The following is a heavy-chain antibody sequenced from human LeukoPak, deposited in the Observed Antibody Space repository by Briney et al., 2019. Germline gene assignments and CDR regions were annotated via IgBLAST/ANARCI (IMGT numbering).Heavy chain of an antibody. D-gene: IGHD3-10*01. Sequence: SETLSLTCTVSGGSISSSSYYWGWIRQPPGKGLEWIGSIYYSGSAYYNPSLKSRVTISVDTSKNQFSLKLSSVAAADMAVYYCAKLTPIGELQLDAFDIWGQGTMVTASS. CDR2: IYYSGSA. V-gene: IGHV4-39*07. J-gene: IGHJ3*02. CDR3: AKLTPIGELQLDAFDI. CDR1: GGSISSSSYY.